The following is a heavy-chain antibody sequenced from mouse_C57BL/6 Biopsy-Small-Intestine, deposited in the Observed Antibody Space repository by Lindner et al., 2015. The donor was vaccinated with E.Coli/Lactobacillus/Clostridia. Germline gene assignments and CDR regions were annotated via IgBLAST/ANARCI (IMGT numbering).Heavy chain of an antibody. CDR1: GYTFTGYW. CDR3: ATTVVAYYFDY. V-gene: IGHV1-84*01. Sequence: VQLQESGAELMKPGASVKLSCKATGYTFTGYWIEWVKQRPGQGLEWIGWIYPGSGNTKYNEKFKGKATLTVDTSSSTAYMQLSSLTSEDSAVYFCATTVVAYYFDYWGQGTTLTVSS. D-gene: IGHD1-1*01. J-gene: IGHJ2*01. CDR2: IYPGSGNT.